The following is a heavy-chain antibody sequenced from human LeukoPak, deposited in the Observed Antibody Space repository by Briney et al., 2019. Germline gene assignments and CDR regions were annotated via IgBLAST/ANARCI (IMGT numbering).Heavy chain of an antibody. D-gene: IGHD3-10*01. J-gene: IGHJ6*02. CDR2: IGTAGDT. V-gene: IGHV3-13*01. Sequence: GGSLRLSCAASGFTFSSYDMHWVRQATGKGLEWVSAIGTAGDTYYPGSVKGRFTISRENAKNSLYLQMNSLRAGDTAVYYCARQGLGYYGSGNRKIYYYYYGMDVWGQGTTVTVSS. CDR3: ARQGLGYYGSGNRKIYYYYYGMDV. CDR1: GFTFSSYD.